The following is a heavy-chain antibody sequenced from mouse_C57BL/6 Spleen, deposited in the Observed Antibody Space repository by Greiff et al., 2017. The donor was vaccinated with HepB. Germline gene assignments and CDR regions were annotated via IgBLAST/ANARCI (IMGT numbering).Heavy chain of an antibody. CDR1: GYTFTSYW. D-gene: IGHD4-1*01. J-gene: IGHJ4*01. CDR3: AALTGTGAMDY. Sequence: VQLQQPGAELVKPGASVKLSCKASGYTFTSYWMHWVKQRPGQGLEWIGMIHPNSGSTNYNEKFKSKATLTVDKSSSTAYMQLSSLTSEDSAVYYCAALTGTGAMDYWGQGTSVTVSS. CDR2: IHPNSGST. V-gene: IGHV1-64*01.